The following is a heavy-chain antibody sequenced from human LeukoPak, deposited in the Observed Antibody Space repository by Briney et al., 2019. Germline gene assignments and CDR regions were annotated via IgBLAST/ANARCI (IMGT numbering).Heavy chain of an antibody. D-gene: IGHD2-15*01. CDR2: MNPNSGNT. V-gene: IGHV1-8*01. J-gene: IGHJ4*02. CDR3: ARGRRGSYYFDY. Sequence: ASVKVSCKASGYTFTSYDINWVRQATGQGLEWMGWMNPNSGNTGYAQKFQGRVIMTRNTSISTAYMELSSLRSEDTAVYYCARGRRGSYYFDYWGQGTLVTVSS. CDR1: GYTFTSYD.